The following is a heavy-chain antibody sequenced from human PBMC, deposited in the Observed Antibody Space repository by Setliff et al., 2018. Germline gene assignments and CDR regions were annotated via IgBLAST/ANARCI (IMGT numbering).Heavy chain of an antibody. CDR2: ISAYNGNT. V-gene: IGHV1-18*01. D-gene: IGHD5-12*01. CDR3: AGDLEGGYSGYDLEGGVDY. J-gene: IGHJ4*02. CDR1: GYTFTSYG. Sequence: ASVKVSCKASGYTFTSYGISWVRQAPGQGLEWMGWISAYNGNTSYAQKLQGRVTMTTDTSTSTAYMELRSLRSDDTAVYYCAGDLEGGYSGYDLEGGVDYWGQGTLVTVSS.